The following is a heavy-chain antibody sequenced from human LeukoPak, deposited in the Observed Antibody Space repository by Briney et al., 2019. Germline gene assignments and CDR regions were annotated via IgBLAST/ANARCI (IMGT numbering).Heavy chain of an antibody. Sequence: ASVKVSCKASGYTFTSYGISWGRQAPGQGLEWMGWMNPNSGNTGYAQKFQGRVTITRNTSISTAYMELSSLRSEDTAVYYCARGEGGTTSNWFDPWGQGTLVTVSS. CDR1: GYTFTSYG. V-gene: IGHV1-8*03. CDR2: MNPNSGNT. D-gene: IGHD1-7*01. J-gene: IGHJ5*02. CDR3: ARGEGGTTSNWFDP.